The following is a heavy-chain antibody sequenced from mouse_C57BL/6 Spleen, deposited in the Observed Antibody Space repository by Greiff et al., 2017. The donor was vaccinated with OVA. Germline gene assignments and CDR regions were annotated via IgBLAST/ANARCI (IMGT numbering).Heavy chain of an antibody. V-gene: IGHV1-26*01. CDR2: INPNNGGT. J-gene: IGHJ3*01. CDR3: ARDDGYYEFAY. Sequence: EVKLQQSGPELVKPGASVKISCKASGYTFTDYYMNWVKQSHGKSLEWIGDINPNNGGTSYNQKFKGKATLTVDESSSTAYMELRSLTSEDSAVYYCARDDGYYEFAYWGQGTLVTVSA. D-gene: IGHD2-3*01. CDR1: GYTFTDYY.